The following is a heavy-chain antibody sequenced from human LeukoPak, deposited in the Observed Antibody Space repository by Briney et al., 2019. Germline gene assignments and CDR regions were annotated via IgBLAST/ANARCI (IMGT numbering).Heavy chain of an antibody. D-gene: IGHD3-16*02. V-gene: IGHV3-21*01. CDR2: ISSSSRCI. J-gene: IGHJ4*02. CDR3: ARDGDYDYVWGSYRPYYFDY. Sequence: PGGSLRLSCAATGFTFSSYSMNWVRQAPGKGLEWVSSISSSSRCIYYADSVKGRFTISRDNAKNSLFLQMNSLRAEDTAVYYCARDGDYDYVWGSYRPYYFDYWGQGTLVTVSS. CDR1: GFTFSSYS.